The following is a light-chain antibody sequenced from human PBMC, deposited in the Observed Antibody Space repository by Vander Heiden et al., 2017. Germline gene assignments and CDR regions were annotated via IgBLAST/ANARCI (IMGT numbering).Light chain of an antibody. J-gene: IGKJ5*01. Sequence: EIVMPQSPATLSVSPGETVTLSCWASQNVSRKLAWYQQKPGQAPKLLIDAASTRASGVPARFSGSGSGTEFTLTISSLQSEDFAVYYCQQYGDWPPITFGQGTRL. CDR3: QQYGDWPPIT. V-gene: IGKV3-15*01. CDR2: AAS. CDR1: QNVSRK.